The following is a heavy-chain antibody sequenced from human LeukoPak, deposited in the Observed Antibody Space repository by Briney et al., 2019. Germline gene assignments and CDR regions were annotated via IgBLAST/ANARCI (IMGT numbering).Heavy chain of an antibody. D-gene: IGHD2-21*01. J-gene: IGHJ6*04. Sequence: SGPALVKPTQTLTLTRTFSGFSLSTSGMCVSWIRQPPGKALEWLALIDWDDGKYYSTSLKTRLTISKDTSKNQVVLTMTNMDPVDTATYYCARILFLDYYYGMDVWGKGTTVTVSS. CDR1: GFSLSTSGMC. V-gene: IGHV2-70*01. CDR3: ARILFLDYYYGMDV. CDR2: IDWDDGK.